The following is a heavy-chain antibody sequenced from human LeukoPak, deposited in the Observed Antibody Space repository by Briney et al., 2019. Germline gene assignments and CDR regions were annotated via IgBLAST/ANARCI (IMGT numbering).Heavy chain of an antibody. J-gene: IGHJ4*02. CDR2: IYYSGST. CDR1: GRSISSSSYY. CDR3: ARQRADIVSFFDY. V-gene: IGHV4-39*01. Sequence: EPSETLSLTCIVSGRSISSSSYYWGWIRQPPGKGLEWIGSIYYSGSTDYNPSLKSRVTISVDTSKNQFSLKLSSVTAADTAVYFCARQRADIVSFFDYWGQGTLVTVSS. D-gene: IGHD5/OR15-5a*01.